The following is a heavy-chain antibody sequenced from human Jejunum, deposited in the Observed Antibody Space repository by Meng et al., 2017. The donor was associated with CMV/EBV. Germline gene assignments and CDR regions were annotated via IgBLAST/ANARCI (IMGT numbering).Heavy chain of an antibody. CDR2: ISYDGSNK. CDR1: FTFSCYA. J-gene: IGHJ1*01. V-gene: IGHV3-30*18. D-gene: IGHD1-26*01. CDR3: VKDGAPLLYSGTYGYFQH. Sequence: FTFSCYAMHWVRQAPGKGLEWVAVISYDGSNKYYADSVMGRFTISRDNSKDTLYLQMNSLRAEDTAVYYCVKDGAPLLYSGTYGYFQHWGQGTLVTVSS.